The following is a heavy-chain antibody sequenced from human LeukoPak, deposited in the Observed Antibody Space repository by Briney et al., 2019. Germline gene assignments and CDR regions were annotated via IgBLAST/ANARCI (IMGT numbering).Heavy chain of an antibody. V-gene: IGHV3-30-3*01. CDR2: ISYDGSNK. J-gene: IGHJ4*02. CDR3: ARGDSSGYYYFEY. D-gene: IGHD6-19*01. Sequence: GRSLRLSCAASGFTFSSYAMHWVRQAPGKGLEWVAVISYDGSNKYYADSVKGRFTISRDNSKNTLYLQMNSLRAEDTAVYYCARGDSSGYYYFEYWGQGTLVTVSS. CDR1: GFTFSSYA.